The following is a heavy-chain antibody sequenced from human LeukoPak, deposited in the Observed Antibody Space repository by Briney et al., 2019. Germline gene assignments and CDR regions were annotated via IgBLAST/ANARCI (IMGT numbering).Heavy chain of an antibody. D-gene: IGHD2-2*01. Sequence: GGSLRLSCAASGFTFSRHGMQWVRQAPGKGLEWVAAVSYDESNKYYADSVKGRFTISRDNSKNTLFLQMNSLRAEDTAVYYCAKDLGVIIVPYAINYYGLDVWGQGTKVTVSS. CDR1: GFTFSRHG. CDR2: VSYDESNK. V-gene: IGHV3-30*18. CDR3: AKDLGVIIVPYAINYYGLDV. J-gene: IGHJ6*02.